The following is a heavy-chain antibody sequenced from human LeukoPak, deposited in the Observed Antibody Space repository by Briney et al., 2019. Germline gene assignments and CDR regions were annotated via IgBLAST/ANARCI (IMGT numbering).Heavy chain of an antibody. Sequence: PGGSLRLSCAASGFTFSDYWMTWVRQAPGKGLEWLADVNQDGSEEYYVDSGKGRFTISRDNAMNSLSLQMNSVRAEDTSVYYCARDSRSRNLDAFDIWGEGTVVSVS. CDR1: GFTFSDYW. J-gene: IGHJ3*02. D-gene: IGHD1-26*01. CDR3: ARDSRSRNLDAFDI. CDR2: VNQDGSEE. V-gene: IGHV3-7*04.